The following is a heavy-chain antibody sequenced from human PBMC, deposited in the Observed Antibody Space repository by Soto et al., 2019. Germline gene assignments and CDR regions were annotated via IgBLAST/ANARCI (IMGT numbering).Heavy chain of an antibody. V-gene: IGHV4-39*01. D-gene: IGHD1-7*01. Sequence: SETLSLTCTVSGGSISSSSYYWGWIRQPPGKGLEWIGSIYYSGSTYYNPSLKSRVTISVDTSKNQFSLKLSSVTAADTAVYYCARHGELFLSPVYYYYYYMDVWGKGTTVTVSS. CDR1: GGSISSSSYY. J-gene: IGHJ6*03. CDR2: IYYSGST. CDR3: ARHGELFLSPVYYYYYYMDV.